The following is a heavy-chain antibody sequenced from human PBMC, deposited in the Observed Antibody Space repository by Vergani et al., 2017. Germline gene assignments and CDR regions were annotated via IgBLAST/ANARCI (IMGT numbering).Heavy chain of an antibody. D-gene: IGHD6-19*01. CDR3: ARHSTVEWLVKLGGIDP. Sequence: QLQLQESGPGLVKPSATLSLPCSVSGASIRSSNYYWGWIRQPPGKGLDWIASIYYSWRTYYNPSLKSRVTISVDTSKNQFSLKLSSVTAADTAVYFCARHSTVEWLVKLGGIDPWGQGILVTVSS. CDR2: IYYSWRT. CDR1: GASIRSSNYY. J-gene: IGHJ5*02. V-gene: IGHV4-39*01.